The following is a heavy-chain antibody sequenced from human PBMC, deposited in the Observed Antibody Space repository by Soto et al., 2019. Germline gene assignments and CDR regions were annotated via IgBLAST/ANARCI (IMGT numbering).Heavy chain of an antibody. CDR2: ISAYNGNT. J-gene: IGHJ4*02. D-gene: IGHD2-2*02. CDR1: GYTFTSYG. Sequence: ASVKVSCKASGYTFTSYGISWVRQAPGQGLEWMGWISAYNGNTNYAQKLQGRVTMTTDTSTSTAYMELRSLRSDDTAVYYCARGWTPIVVVPAAIYYFDYWGQGTLVTVSS. V-gene: IGHV1-18*01. CDR3: ARGWTPIVVVPAAIYYFDY.